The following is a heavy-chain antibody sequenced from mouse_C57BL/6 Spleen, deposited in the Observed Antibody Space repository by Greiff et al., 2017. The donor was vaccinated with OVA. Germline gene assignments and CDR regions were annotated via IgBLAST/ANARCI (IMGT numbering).Heavy chain of an antibody. CDR2: INPYNGGT. CDR1: GYTFTDYY. J-gene: IGHJ4*01. V-gene: IGHV1-19*01. CDR3: ARRITTGRAMDY. D-gene: IGHD1-1*01. Sequence: VQLQQSGPVLVKPGASVKMSCKASGYTFTDYYMNWVKQSHGKSLEWIGVINPYNGGTSYNQKFKGKATLTVDKSSSTAYMELNSLTSEDSAVYYCARRITTGRAMDYWGQGTSVTVSS.